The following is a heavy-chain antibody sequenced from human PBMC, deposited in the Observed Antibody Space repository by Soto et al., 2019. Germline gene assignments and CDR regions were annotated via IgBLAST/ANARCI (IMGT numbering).Heavy chain of an antibody. CDR3: ARHSPPFFYGSGPWDV. CDR2: IYSSGST. Sequence: QVQLQESGPGLVRPSETLSLTCTVSGGSISNSYWSWIRQSPGKGLEWLGYIYSSGSTNYNPSLKSRVTISVDTSKNQFSLKLSSLSAADTAVYYCARHSPPFFYGSGPWDVWGQGTTVTVSS. V-gene: IGHV4-59*08. CDR1: GGSISNSY. D-gene: IGHD3-10*01. J-gene: IGHJ6*02.